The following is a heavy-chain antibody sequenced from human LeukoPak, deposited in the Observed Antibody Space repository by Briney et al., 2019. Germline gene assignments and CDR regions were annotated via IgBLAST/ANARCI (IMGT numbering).Heavy chain of an antibody. Sequence: ASVKVSCKASGYTFSSYAISWVRQAPGQGLEWMGGIIPIFGTANYAQKFQGRVTITTDESTSTAYMELSSLRSEDTAVYYCARSILEWSYFDYWGQGTLVTVSS. J-gene: IGHJ4*02. V-gene: IGHV1-69*05. CDR3: ARSILEWSYFDY. CDR1: GYTFSSYA. D-gene: IGHD3-3*01. CDR2: IIPIFGTA.